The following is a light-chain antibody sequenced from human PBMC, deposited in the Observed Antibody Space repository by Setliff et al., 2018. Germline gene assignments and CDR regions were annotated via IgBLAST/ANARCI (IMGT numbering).Light chain of an antibody. CDR3: TSYASGSTYVV. CDR1: SSDVGAYNY. V-gene: IGLV2-14*03. Sequence: QSVLTQPASVSGSPGQSITISCTGTSSDVGAYNYVSWYQQHPRQAPKLMIYDVSKRPSGVSYRFSGSKSGNTASLTISGRQAGDEADYFCTSYASGSTYVVFGGGTKVTVL. CDR2: DVS. J-gene: IGLJ2*01.